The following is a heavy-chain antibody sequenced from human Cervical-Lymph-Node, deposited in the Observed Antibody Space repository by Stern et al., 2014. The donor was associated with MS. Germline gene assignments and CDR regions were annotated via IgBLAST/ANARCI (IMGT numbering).Heavy chain of an antibody. V-gene: IGHV1-69*01. CDR1: GGTFSSYA. D-gene: IGHD6-19*01. CDR2: IIPLFGTA. J-gene: IGHJ4*02. CDR3: ARDLSGSGWLFDY. Sequence: VQLVESGAEVKKPGSSVKVSCKASGGTFSSYAIRWVRQAPGQGLEWMGGIIPLFGTASYAQKFQGRVTITADESMSTAYMELSSLRSEDTAVYYCARDLSGSGWLFDYWGQGTLVTVSS.